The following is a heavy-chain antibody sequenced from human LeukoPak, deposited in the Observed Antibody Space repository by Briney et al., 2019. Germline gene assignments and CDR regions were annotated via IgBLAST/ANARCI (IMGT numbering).Heavy chain of an antibody. CDR1: GGSISSGSYY. D-gene: IGHD3-10*01. CDR2: IYTSGST. Sequence: SQTLSLTCTVSGGSISSGSYYWSWIRQPAGKGLEWIGRIYTSGSTNYNPSLKSRVTMSVDTSKNQFSLNLSSVTAADTAVYYCARDPNGSGKWNWFDAWGQGTLVTVSS. V-gene: IGHV4-61*02. J-gene: IGHJ5*02. CDR3: ARDPNGSGKWNWFDA.